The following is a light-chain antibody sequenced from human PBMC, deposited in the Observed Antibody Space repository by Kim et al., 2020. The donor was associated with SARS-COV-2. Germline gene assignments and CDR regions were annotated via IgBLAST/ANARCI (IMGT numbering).Light chain of an antibody. J-gene: IGKJ2*01. Sequence: LTPGERATLSCRASQSVSSSYLAWYQQKPGQAPRLLIYGASSRATGIPDRFSGSGSGTDFTLTISRLEPEDFAVYYCQQYGSSPYTFGQGTKLEI. CDR3: QQYGSSPYT. CDR1: QSVSSSY. V-gene: IGKV3-20*01. CDR2: GAS.